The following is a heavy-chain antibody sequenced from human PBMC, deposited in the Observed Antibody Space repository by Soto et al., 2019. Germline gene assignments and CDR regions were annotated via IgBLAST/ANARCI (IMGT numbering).Heavy chain of an antibody. Sequence: GGSLRLSCAASRFIFSSYAMHWVRQAPGRGLEWVALMSYDGSHEYYADSVKGRFTLSRDNSKNTLYLQMNSLRTEDTAVYYCARSIFGAYGDYYYGVDVWGQGTTVTVSS. J-gene: IGHJ6*02. D-gene: IGHD3-3*01. V-gene: IGHV3-30-3*01. CDR1: RFIFSSYA. CDR3: ARSIFGAYGDYYYGVDV. CDR2: MSYDGSHE.